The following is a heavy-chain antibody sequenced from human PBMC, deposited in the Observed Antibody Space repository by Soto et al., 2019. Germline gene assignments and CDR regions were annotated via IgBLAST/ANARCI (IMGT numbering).Heavy chain of an antibody. Sequence: PSETLSLTCTVSGGSFSSYYWSWIRQPPGKGLEWIGYIYYSGSTYYTPSLKNRVTISADTSNNQFSLRLNSVTAADTAVYYCARQHYYDSSGYYTWNWGQGTLVTVSS. CDR3: ARQHYYDSSGYYTWN. CDR1: GGSFSSYY. D-gene: IGHD3-22*01. J-gene: IGHJ4*02. CDR2: IYYSGST. V-gene: IGHV4-59*08.